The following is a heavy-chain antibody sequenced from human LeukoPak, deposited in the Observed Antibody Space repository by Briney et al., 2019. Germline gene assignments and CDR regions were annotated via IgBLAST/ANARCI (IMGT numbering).Heavy chain of an antibody. CDR1: GGSFSGYY. CDR2: INHSGST. CDR3: ARFLSSIAARDWSDP. Sequence: SETLSLTCAVYGGSFSGYYWSWIRQPPGKGLGWIGEINHSGSTNYNPSLKSRVTISVDTSKNQFSLKLSSVTAADTAVYYCARFLSSIAARDWSDPWGQGTLVTVSS. V-gene: IGHV4-34*01. J-gene: IGHJ5*02. D-gene: IGHD6-6*01.